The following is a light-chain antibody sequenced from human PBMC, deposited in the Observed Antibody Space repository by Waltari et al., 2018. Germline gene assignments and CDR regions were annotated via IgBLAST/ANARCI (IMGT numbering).Light chain of an antibody. CDR2: KAS. V-gene: IGKV1-5*03. Sequence: DLQMTQSPSTLSASVGARVTITCRASQSIGTWLAWSQQKPGKAPNLLIYKASSLEGGVPSRFSGSGSGTEFTLTISSLQPDDFATYYCQQYNSYPWTFGQGTKVEIK. CDR3: QQYNSYPWT. CDR1: QSIGTW. J-gene: IGKJ1*01.